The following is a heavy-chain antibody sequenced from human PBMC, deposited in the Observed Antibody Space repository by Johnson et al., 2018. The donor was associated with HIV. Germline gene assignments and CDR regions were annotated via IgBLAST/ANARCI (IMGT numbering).Heavy chain of an antibody. D-gene: IGHD6-6*01. Sequence: VETGGGLIQPGGSLRLSCAASGFTVSSNYMSWVRQAPGKGLEWVSVIYSGDTTYYADSVKDRLTISRDNSKNTLYLQMNSLRAEGTAVYYCARGWEGYSSSTLYAFDIWGQGTMVTVSS. J-gene: IGHJ3*02. CDR3: ARGWEGYSSSTLYAFDI. V-gene: IGHV3-53*02. CDR1: GFTVSSNY. CDR2: IYSGDTT.